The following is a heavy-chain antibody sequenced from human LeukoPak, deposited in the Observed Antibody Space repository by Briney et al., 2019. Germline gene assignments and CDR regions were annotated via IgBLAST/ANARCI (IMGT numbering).Heavy chain of an antibody. CDR3: AKVTWFGELRFDY. CDR2: ISGSGGST. Sequence: GGSLRLSCAASGFTFSSYAMSWVRQAPGKGLEWVSAISGSGGSTYYADSVKGRFTISRDNPKNTLYLQMNSLRAEDTAVYYCAKVTWFGELRFDYWGQGTLVTVSS. CDR1: GFTFSSYA. D-gene: IGHD3-10*01. J-gene: IGHJ4*02. V-gene: IGHV3-23*01.